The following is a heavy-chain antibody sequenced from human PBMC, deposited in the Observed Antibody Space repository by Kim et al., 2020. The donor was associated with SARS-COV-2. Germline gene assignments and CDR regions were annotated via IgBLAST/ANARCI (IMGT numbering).Heavy chain of an antibody. CDR2: ISWNSGSI. CDR3: AKDGAAAGTPFDY. D-gene: IGHD6-13*01. J-gene: IGHJ4*02. V-gene: IGHV3-9*01. CDR1: GFTFDDYA. Sequence: GGSLRLSCAASGFTFDDYAMHWVRQAPGKGLEWVSGISWNSGSIGYADSVKGRFTISRDNAKNSLYLQMNSLRAEDTALYYCAKDGAAAGTPFDYCGQGTLVTVSS.